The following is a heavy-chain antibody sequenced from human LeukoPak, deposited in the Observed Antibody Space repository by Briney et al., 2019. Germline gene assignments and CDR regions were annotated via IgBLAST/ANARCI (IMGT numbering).Heavy chain of an antibody. CDR2: IHQDGSEK. CDR3: ARNRAAALDY. CDR1: GFTFNIYW. J-gene: IGHJ4*02. D-gene: IGHD6-13*01. Sequence: PGGSLRLSCAASGFTFNIYWMTWVRQAPGKGLEWVANIHQDGSEKYYVDSMKGRFTVSRDNAKNSLYLEMNSLGAEDTAVYYCARNRAAALDYWGQGTLVTVSS. V-gene: IGHV3-7*01.